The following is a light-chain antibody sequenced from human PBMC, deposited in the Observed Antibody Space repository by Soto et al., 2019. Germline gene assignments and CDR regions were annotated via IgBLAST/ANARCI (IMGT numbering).Light chain of an antibody. CDR1: SSDVGGYNY. CDR2: DVS. Sequence: QSALTQPASVSGSPGQSITISCTGTSSDVGGYNYVSWYQQHPGKAPKLMSYDVSNRPSGVCNRFSGSKSGNTASLTISGLQAEDEADYYCSSYTSSTLYVFGTGTKLTVL. CDR3: SSYTSSTLYV. J-gene: IGLJ1*01. V-gene: IGLV2-14*01.